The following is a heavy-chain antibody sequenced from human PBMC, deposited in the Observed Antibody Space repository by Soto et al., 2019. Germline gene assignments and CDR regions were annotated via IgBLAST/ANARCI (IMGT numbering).Heavy chain of an antibody. CDR3: ARGGSYGDFFDY. V-gene: IGHV4-59*01. CDR2: IYYTGST. J-gene: IGHJ4*02. CDR1: GGSMSSNY. Sequence: SETLSLTCTVSGGSMSSNYWTWIRQSPGRGLEWIGYIYYTGSTKYNPSLKSRVTISLDTSKNQFSLRLTSVTSADTAVYYCARGGSYGDFFDYWGQGAQVTVSS. D-gene: IGHD4-17*01.